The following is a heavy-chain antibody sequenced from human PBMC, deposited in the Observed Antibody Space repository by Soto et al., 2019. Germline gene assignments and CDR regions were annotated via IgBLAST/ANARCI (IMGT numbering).Heavy chain of an antibody. Sequence: RASVKVSCKASGGTFSSYAISWVRQAPGQGLEWMGGIIPIFGTANYAQKFQGRVTITADESTSTAYMELSSLRSEDTAVYYCARQGVVVVLAAYGGNWFDPWGQGTLVTVSS. J-gene: IGHJ5*02. V-gene: IGHV1-69*13. CDR3: ARQGVVVVLAAYGGNWFDP. CDR2: IIPIFGTA. CDR1: GGTFSSYA. D-gene: IGHD2-2*01.